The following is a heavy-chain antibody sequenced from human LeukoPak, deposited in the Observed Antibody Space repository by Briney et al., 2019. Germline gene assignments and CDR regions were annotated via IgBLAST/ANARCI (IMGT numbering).Heavy chain of an antibody. V-gene: IGHV3-11*05. CDR1: GLTFSDYY. D-gene: IGHD1-14*01. CDR3: ARDRRDTGGIDY. Sequence: GGSLRLSCAASGLTFSDYYMSWIRQAPGKGLEWVSYISRSSGHTNYANSVKGRFTISRDNAKNSLYLQMNSLRAEDTAVYYCARDRRDTGGIDYWGQGTLVTVSS. CDR2: ISRSSGHT. J-gene: IGHJ4*02.